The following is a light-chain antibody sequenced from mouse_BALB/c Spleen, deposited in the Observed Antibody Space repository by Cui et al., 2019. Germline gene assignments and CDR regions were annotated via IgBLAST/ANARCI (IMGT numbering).Light chain of an antibody. CDR1: QNINVW. J-gene: IGKJ2*01. V-gene: IGKV10-94*01. CDR3: QQGQSYPLT. Sequence: DIQMNESTSSLSASLGDTITITCHASQNINVWLSWYQQKPGNIPKLLIYKASNLHTGVPSRFSGSGSGTGFTLTISSLQPEVIATYYCQQGQSYPLTFGGGTKLEIK. CDR2: KAS.